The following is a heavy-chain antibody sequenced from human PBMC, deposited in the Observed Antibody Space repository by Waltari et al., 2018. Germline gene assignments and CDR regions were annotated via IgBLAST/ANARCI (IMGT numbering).Heavy chain of an antibody. CDR1: GYAFTDYY. CDR2: INPKNVGT. Sequence: QVQLVQSGAEVKEPGASVKVSCKSSGYAFTDYYMHWFRKAPGQGLEWLGWINPKNVGTNYAQKFQAWVTLTRETSISTVSMDLSRLTSGDTAVYFCARGPSHGAFDYWGQGTLVTVSS. CDR3: ARGPSHGAFDY. D-gene: IGHD2-8*01. J-gene: IGHJ4*02. V-gene: IGHV1-2*04.